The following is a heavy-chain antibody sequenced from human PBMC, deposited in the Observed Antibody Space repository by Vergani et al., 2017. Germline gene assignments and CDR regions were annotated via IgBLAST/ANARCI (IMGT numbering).Heavy chain of an antibody. CDR2: VLFDGSNE. Sequence: QVQLVQSGGGVVQPGGSLRLSCVASGFTFNRYGMQWVRQAPGKGLEWVAYVLFDGSNEYYADSVKDRFIVSRDNSNDALYLQMNSRRTDDTAVYYCARDLAYCHEGSCALWGQGSVVTVSS. D-gene: IGHD2-15*01. V-gene: IGHV3-30*02. J-gene: IGHJ4*01. CDR1: GFTFNRYG. CDR3: ARDLAYCHEGSCAL.